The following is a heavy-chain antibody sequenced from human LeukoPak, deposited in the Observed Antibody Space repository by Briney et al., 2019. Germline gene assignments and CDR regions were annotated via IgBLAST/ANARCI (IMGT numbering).Heavy chain of an antibody. D-gene: IGHD3-10*01. V-gene: IGHV4-61*08. CDR1: GASVGSAGSH. J-gene: IGHJ5*02. CDR2: IHRTGST. CDR3: ASLAEGESGRGS. Sequence: SETLSLTCTVSGASVGSAGSHWMWIRQPPGKGLEYIGNIHRTGSTDYKPSLRSRFTISVDTSNNHFPLTLWSVTAQDTTVYYCASLAEGESGRGSWGQGTFVTVSP.